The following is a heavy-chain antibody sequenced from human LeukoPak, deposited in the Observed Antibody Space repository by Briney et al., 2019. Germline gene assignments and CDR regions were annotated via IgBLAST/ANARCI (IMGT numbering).Heavy chain of an antibody. CDR2: ISTSGSYM. Sequence: GGSLRLSCVASGFSISSYNMNWVRQAPGKGLEWVSLISTSGSYMYYADSVKGRFTISRDNAKKSLYLQMNSLRAEDTAVYYCARDCGGDCYLDYWGQGTLVTVSS. J-gene: IGHJ4*02. D-gene: IGHD2-21*02. V-gene: IGHV3-21*01. CDR1: GFSISSYN. CDR3: ARDCGGDCYLDY.